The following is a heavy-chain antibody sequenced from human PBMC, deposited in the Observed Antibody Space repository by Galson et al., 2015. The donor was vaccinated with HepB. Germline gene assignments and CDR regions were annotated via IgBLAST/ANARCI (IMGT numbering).Heavy chain of an antibody. J-gene: IGHJ6*03. CDR3: AKVSVYDFWSGSILVSYYMDV. CDR2: ISGSGGST. CDR1: GFTSSSYA. D-gene: IGHD3-3*01. V-gene: IGHV3-23*01. Sequence: SLRLSCAASGFTSSSYAMSWVRQAPGKGLEWVSAISGSGGSTYYADSVKGRFTISRDNSKNTLYLQMNSLRAEDTAVYYCAKVSVYDFWSGSILVSYYMDVWGKGTTVTVSS.